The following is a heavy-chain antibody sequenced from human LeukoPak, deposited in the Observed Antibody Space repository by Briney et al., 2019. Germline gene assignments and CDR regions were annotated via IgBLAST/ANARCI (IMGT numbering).Heavy chain of an antibody. CDR3: ARGCNDY. Sequence: ASVTVSCTASGYTFTGYGISWVRQAPGQGLEWMGWISPYSGNTNYAQKFQGRITVTTDTSTSTAYMELRSLRSDDTAVYYCARGCNDYCGQGTLVTVYS. J-gene: IGHJ4*02. V-gene: IGHV1-18*01. CDR1: GYTFTGYG. CDR2: ISPYSGNT.